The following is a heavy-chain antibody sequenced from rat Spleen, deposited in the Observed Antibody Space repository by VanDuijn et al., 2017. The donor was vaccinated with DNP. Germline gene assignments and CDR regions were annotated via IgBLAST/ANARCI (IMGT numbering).Heavy chain of an antibody. J-gene: IGHJ2*01. CDR3: SREEPRVLYY. Sequence: QVQLKELGPGLVQPSQTLSLTCTVSGFSLTRYGVSWVRQFPGKGLEWVAAISSGGSSYFNSALKSRLSIRRDTSKSQVFLEMNSLQAEDTAIYFCSREEPRVLYYWGQGVMVTVSS. V-gene: IGHV2S12*01. CDR1: GFSLTRYG. CDR2: ISSGGSS.